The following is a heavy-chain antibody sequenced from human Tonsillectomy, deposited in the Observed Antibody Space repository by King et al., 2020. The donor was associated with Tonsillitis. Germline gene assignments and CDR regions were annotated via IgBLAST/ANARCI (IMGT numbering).Heavy chain of an antibody. CDR3: ARAGSGWTNYYYGVDV. V-gene: IGHV3-11*01. CDR2: ISSSGSTI. D-gene: IGHD6-19*01. J-gene: IGHJ6*02. CDR1: GFTFSDYY. Sequence: QLVESGGGLVKPGGSLRLSCSASGFTFSDYYMIWIRPAPGKGLEWVSYISSSGSTIYYADSVKGRFTISRDNAKNSLYLPMNSLRAEDTDVYYCARAGSGWTNYYYGVDVWGQGTTVTVSS.